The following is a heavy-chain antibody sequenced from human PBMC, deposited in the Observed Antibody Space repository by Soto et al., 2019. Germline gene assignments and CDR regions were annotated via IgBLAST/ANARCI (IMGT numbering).Heavy chain of an antibody. J-gene: IGHJ4*02. V-gene: IGHV4-31*03. D-gene: IGHD7-27*01. CDR3: AAKLGTTHYFDF. CDR2: IYHTGST. Sequence: QVQLQESGPGLVQPSQTLSLTCSVSGDPVSSGSYYWTWVRQHPVKGLEWIGYIYHTGSTYYNPSLHRRLIMSMDTSKNQFSLHLYSVTAADTAVYFCAAKLGTTHYFDFWGQGSLVAVSS. CDR1: GDPVSSGSYY.